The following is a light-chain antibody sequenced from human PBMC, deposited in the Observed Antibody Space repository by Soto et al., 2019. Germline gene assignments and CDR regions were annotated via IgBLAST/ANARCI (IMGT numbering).Light chain of an antibody. CDR1: GGDVGSYNL. CDR3: CSYAGSSTV. Sequence: QSALTQPASVSGSPGQSITISCTGTGGDVGSYNLVSWYQQHPGKAPKLMIYEGSKRPSGVSNRFSGSKSGNTASLTISGLQAEDEADYYCCSYAGSSTVFGGGTKLTVL. CDR2: EGS. J-gene: IGLJ2*01. V-gene: IGLV2-23*01.